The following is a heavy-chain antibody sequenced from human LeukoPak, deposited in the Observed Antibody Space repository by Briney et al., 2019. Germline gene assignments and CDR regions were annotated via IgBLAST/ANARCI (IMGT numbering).Heavy chain of an antibody. CDR1: GYTLTELS. CDR2: FDPEDGET. Sequence: ASVKVSCKVSGYTLTELSMHWVRQAPGKGLEWMGGFDPEDGETIYAQKFQGRVTMTTDTSTSTAYMELRSLRSDDTAVYYCARFSRDFPAYNWFDPWGQGTLVTVSS. J-gene: IGHJ5*02. CDR3: ARFSRDFPAYNWFDP. D-gene: IGHD2-2*01. V-gene: IGHV1-24*01.